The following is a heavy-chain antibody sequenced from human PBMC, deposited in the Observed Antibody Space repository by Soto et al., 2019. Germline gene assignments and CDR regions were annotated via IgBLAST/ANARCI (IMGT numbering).Heavy chain of an antibody. J-gene: IGHJ6*03. Sequence: PGGSLRLCCAASGFTFSSYWMHGVRQAPGKGLEWVSAISGSGGSTYYADSVKGRFTISRDNSKNTLYLQMNSLRAEDTAVYYCAKDGLRFLEWLLYQGYYMDVWGKGTTVTVSS. CDR2: ISGSGGST. CDR3: AKDGLRFLEWLLYQGYYMDV. CDR1: GFTFSSYW. V-gene: IGHV3-23*01. D-gene: IGHD3-3*01.